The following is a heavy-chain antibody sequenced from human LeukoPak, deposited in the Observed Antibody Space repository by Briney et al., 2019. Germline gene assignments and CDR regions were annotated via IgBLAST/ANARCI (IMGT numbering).Heavy chain of an antibody. CDR2: IIPILGIA. D-gene: IGHD3-10*01. V-gene: IGHV1-69*04. J-gene: IGHJ5*02. CDR1: GGTFSSYA. Sequence: ASVKVSCKASGGTFSSYAISWVRQAPGQGLEWMGRIIPILGIANYAQKFQGRVTITADKSTSTAYMELSSLRSEDTAVYYCARDAGTDYYGSTFQDENWLDPWGQGTLVTVSS. CDR3: ARDAGTDYYGSTFQDENWLDP.